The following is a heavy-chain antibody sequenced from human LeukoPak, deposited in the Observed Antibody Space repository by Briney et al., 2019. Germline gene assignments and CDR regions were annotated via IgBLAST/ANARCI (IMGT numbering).Heavy chain of an antibody. V-gene: IGHV3-43D*03. CDR2: INWNGGSA. D-gene: IGHD6-6*01. J-gene: IGHJ4*02. CDR1: GFTFDDYA. Sequence: PGGSLRLSCAASGFTFDDYAMHWVRQAPGKSLEWVSVINWNGGSAYYADSVRGRFTISRDNSKSSLYLQMNSLRPEDTALYYCAKDVAYSNSSPYFDSWGQGTLVTVSS. CDR3: AKDVAYSNSSPYFDS.